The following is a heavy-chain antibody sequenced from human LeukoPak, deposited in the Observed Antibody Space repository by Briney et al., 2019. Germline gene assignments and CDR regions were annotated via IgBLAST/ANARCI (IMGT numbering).Heavy chain of an antibody. CDR1: GYTFTSYD. V-gene: IGHV1-8*01. CDR2: INPNSGNT. Sequence: ASVKDSCKASGYTFTSYDINWVRQATGQGREWMGWINPNSGNTSYAQKFQGRVTMTSDTSINTAYIELSSLRSEDTAVYYCARDSYRLYIDPWGQGTLVTVSS. CDR3: ARDSYRLYIDP. J-gene: IGHJ5*02. D-gene: IGHD1-26*01.